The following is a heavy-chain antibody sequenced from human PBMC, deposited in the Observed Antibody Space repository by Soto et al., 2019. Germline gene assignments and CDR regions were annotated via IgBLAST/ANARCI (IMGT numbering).Heavy chain of an antibody. CDR3: VRDGRSYCGNWFAP. J-gene: IGHJ5*02. CDR2: IKQDGSEK. V-gene: IGHV3-7*03. D-gene: IGHD1-26*01. Sequence: DVQLVESGGGLVQPGGSLNLSCAASGFTFSSYWMTWVRQAPRKGLEWVANIKQDGSEKYYLDSVKGRFTISRDNAKKSLYLQMNSPRAAATAVYYCVRDGRSYCGNWFAPWGQGTLVSVSS. CDR1: GFTFSSYW.